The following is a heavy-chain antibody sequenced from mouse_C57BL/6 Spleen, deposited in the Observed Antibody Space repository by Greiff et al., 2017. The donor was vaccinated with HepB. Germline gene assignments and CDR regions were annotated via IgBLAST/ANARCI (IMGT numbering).Heavy chain of an antibody. CDR2: IDPSDSYT. CDR1: GYTFTSYW. V-gene: IGHV1-69*01. D-gene: IGHD1-1*01. Sequence: VQLQQPGAELVMPGASVKLSCKASGYTFTSYWMHWVKQRPGQGLEWIGEIDPSDSYTNYNQKFKGKSTLTVDKSSSTAYMQLSSLTSEDSAVYDCARGGGSTDWYFDVWGTGTTVTVSS. J-gene: IGHJ1*03. CDR3: ARGGGSTDWYFDV.